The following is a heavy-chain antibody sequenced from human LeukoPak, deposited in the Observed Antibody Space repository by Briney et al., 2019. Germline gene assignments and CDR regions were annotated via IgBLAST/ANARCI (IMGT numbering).Heavy chain of an antibody. CDR2: ISYDGSNK. Sequence: GGSLRLSCAASGFTFSSYAMHWVRQAPGKGLEWVAVISYDGSNKYYADSVKGRFTISRDNSKNTLYLQMKSLRAEDTAVYYCASGEAQWLVRCYLAYWDQGTLVTVHS. D-gene: IGHD6-19*01. J-gene: IGHJ4*02. V-gene: IGHV3-30-3*01. CDR1: GFTFSSYA. CDR3: ASGEAQWLVRCYLAY.